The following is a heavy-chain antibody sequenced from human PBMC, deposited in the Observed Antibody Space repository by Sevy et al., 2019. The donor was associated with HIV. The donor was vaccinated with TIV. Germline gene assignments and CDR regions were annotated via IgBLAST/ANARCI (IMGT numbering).Heavy chain of an antibody. D-gene: IGHD1-26*01. CDR1: GFTFSSYG. V-gene: IGHV3-7*03. CDR3: ARDCNSASCLWGMDV. J-gene: IGHJ6*02. CDR2: IKRDGSEK. Sequence: GGSLRLSCAASGFTFSSYGMHWVRQAPGKGLEWVANIKRDGSEKYYVTSVKGRFTISRDNAKTSLYLQMNSLRVEDTAVYYCARDCNSASCLWGMDVWGQGTMVTVSS.